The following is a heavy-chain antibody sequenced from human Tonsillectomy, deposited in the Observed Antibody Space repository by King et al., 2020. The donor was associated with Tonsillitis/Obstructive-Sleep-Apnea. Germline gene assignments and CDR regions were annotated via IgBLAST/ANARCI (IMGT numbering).Heavy chain of an antibody. V-gene: IGHV3-21*01. CDR3: ATESGSQQLVPQRWFDL. D-gene: IGHD6-13*01. CDR1: GFTFSTFG. Sequence: QLVQSGGGLVKPGGSLRLSCAASGFTFSTFGMNWVRQAPGKGLEWVSSISSSSTYIFYADSVKGRFTISRDNANNSLYLQMNSLRVEDTAVYYCATESGSQQLVPQRWFDLWGQGTLVTVSS. J-gene: IGHJ5*02. CDR2: ISSSSTYI.